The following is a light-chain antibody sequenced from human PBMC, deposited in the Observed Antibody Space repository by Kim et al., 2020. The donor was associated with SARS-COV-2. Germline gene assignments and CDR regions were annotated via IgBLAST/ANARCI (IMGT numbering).Light chain of an antibody. CDR2: SHN. Sequence: QSVLTQPPSVSGAPGQRVTISCTGTFSNIGAGYEVHCYQQFPGAAPKLLIYSHNNRPSGAPDRFSGSKSDTSASLAITGLQAEDEADYYWQSYDSSLNSYVFGTGTKVTVL. CDR1: FSNIGAGYE. CDR3: QSYDSSLNSYV. J-gene: IGLJ1*01. V-gene: IGLV1-40*01.